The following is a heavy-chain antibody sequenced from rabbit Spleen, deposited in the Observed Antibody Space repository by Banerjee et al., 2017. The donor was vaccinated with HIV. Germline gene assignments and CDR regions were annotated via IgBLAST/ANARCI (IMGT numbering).Heavy chain of an antibody. J-gene: IGHJ4*01. D-gene: IGHD1-1*01. V-gene: IGHV1S45*01. CDR2: IYTGSGSS. CDR3: ARRYDNNWFFNL. CDR1: GFSFSGRDY. Sequence: QEQLEESGGGLVKPEGSLTLTCTASGFSFSGRDYMCWVRQAPGKGLEWIGCIYTGSGSSYYASRAKGRFTISKTSSATVTLQMTSLTAADTASYFCARRYDNNWFFNLWGPGTLVTVS.